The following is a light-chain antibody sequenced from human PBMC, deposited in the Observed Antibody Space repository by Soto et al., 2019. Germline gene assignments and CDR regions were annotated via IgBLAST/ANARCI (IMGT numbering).Light chain of an antibody. CDR1: QGISSY. CDR2: AAS. Sequence: AMRMTQSPSSFSASTGDRVTITCQASQGISSYLAWYQQKPGKAPKLLIYAASTLQSGVPSRFSGRGSGTEFTLTISRLEPEDFAVYYCQQRSNWPGFTFGPGTKVDIK. V-gene: IGKV1-8*01. J-gene: IGKJ3*01. CDR3: QQRSNWPGFT.